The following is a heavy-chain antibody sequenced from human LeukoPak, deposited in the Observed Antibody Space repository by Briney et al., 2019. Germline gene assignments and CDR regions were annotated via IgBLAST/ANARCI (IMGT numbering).Heavy chain of an antibody. CDR2: IHPSGGST. Sequence: SVKVSCKASGYTFTSYYMHWVRQAPGQGLEWMGIIHPSGGSTSYAQKFQGRVTMTRDTSTSTVYMELRSLRSDDTAVYYCAREDIGAAAGTGKNYYYGMDVWGQGTTVTVSS. J-gene: IGHJ6*02. D-gene: IGHD6-13*01. CDR1: GYTFTSYY. CDR3: AREDIGAAAGTGKNYYYGMDV. V-gene: IGHV1-46*01.